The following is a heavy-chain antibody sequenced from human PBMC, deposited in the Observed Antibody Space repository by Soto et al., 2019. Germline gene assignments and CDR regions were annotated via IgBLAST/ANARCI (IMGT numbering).Heavy chain of an antibody. CDR1: GYTLTELS. D-gene: IGHD4-17*01. V-gene: IGHV1-18*01. J-gene: IGHJ4*02. CDR2: IGAYNGNT. Sequence: AASVKVSCKVSGYTLTELSMHWVRQAPGQGLEWMGWIGAYNGNTNYAQKLQGRVTMTTDTSTSTAYMELRSLRSDDTAVYYCARVDYGGNSRRDYWGQGTLVTVSS. CDR3: ARVDYGGNSRRDY.